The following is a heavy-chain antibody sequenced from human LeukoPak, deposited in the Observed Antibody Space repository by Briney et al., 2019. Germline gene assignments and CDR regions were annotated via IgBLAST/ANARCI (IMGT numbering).Heavy chain of an antibody. CDR1: GYTFTSYG. V-gene: IGHV1-18*04. CDR2: INAYNGNT. Sequence: ASVKVSCKASGYTFTSYGISWVRQAPGQGLEWMGWINAYNGNTNYAQKLQGRVTMTTDTSTSTAYMELSSLRSDDTAVSYCAEEVLYYGSGSYHLDHWGQEPLVPVSS. CDR3: AEEVLYYGSGSYHLDH. J-gene: IGHJ4*02. D-gene: IGHD3-10*01.